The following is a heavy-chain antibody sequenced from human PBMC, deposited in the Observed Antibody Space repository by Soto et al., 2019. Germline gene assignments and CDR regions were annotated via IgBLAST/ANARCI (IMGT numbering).Heavy chain of an antibody. CDR2: IYHSGST. J-gene: IGHJ4*02. CDR3: AREGLMVRGFDY. Sequence: SETLSLTCAVSGGSISSGGYSWSWIRQPPGKGLEWIGYIYHSGSTYYNPSLKSRVTISVDRSKNQFSLKLSSVTAADTAVYYCAREGLMVRGFDYWGQGTLVTVSS. CDR1: GGSISSGGYS. V-gene: IGHV4-30-2*01. D-gene: IGHD3-10*01.